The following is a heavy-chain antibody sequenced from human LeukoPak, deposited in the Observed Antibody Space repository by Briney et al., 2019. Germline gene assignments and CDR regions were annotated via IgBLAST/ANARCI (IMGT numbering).Heavy chain of an antibody. CDR2: IYSGGST. CDR1: GFTVSSNY. CDR3: ARDLTGYCSSTSCSAPGY. D-gene: IGHD2-2*01. J-gene: IGHJ4*02. Sequence: GGSLRLSCAASGFTVSSNYMSWVRQAPGKGLEWVSVIYSGGSTYYADSVKGRFTISRDNSKNTLYLQMNSLRAEDTAVYYCARDLTGYCSSTSCSAPGYWGQGTLVTVSS. V-gene: IGHV3-66*01.